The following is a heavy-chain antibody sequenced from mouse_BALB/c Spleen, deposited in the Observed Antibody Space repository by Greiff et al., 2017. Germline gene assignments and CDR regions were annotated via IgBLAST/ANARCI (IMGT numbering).Heavy chain of an antibody. CDR2: ISSGSSTI. J-gene: IGHJ3*01. V-gene: IGHV5-17*02. D-gene: IGHD4-1*02. CDR3: ARTNWEGAWFAY. CDR1: GFTFSSFG. Sequence: EVQRVESGGGLVQPGGSRKLSCAASGFTFSSFGMHWVRQAPEKGLEWVAYISSGSSTIYYADTVKGRFTISRDNPKNTLFLQMTSLRSEDTAMYYCARTNWEGAWFAYWGQGTLVTVSA.